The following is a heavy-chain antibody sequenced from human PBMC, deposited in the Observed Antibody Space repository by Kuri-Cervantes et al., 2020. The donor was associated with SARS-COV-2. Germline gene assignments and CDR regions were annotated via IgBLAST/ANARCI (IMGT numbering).Heavy chain of an antibody. CDR1: GYTFTTYG. J-gene: IGHJ4*01. CDR2: ISPYNGNT. V-gene: IGHV1-18*01. CDR3: ARSHTLYGGNSSPWDY. Sequence: ASVKVSWKISGYTFTTYGISWVRNAPGRGLEWMGSISPYNGNTNYAQIVQGRVTMTTDTSTNTAYMALRSLRSFDTAVYYCARSHTLYGGNSSPWDYWGHGTLVTVSS. D-gene: IGHD4-23*01.